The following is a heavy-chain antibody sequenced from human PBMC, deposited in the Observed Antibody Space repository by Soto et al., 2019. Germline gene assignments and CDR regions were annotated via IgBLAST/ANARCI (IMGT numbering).Heavy chain of an antibody. CDR3: ARGSDFGVVTHYYYYYMEV. V-gene: IGHV4-39*01. Sequence: PSETLSLTCTVPGGSISSSSYYWGWIRQPPGKGLEWIGSIYYSGSTYYNPSLKSRVTISVDTSKNQFSLKLSSVTAADTAVYYCARGSDFGVVTHYYYYYMEVWGKGTTVTVSS. CDR1: GGSISSSSYY. D-gene: IGHD3-3*01. CDR2: IYYSGST. J-gene: IGHJ6*03.